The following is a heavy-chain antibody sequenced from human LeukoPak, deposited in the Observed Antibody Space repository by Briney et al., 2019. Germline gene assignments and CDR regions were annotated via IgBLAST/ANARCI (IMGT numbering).Heavy chain of an antibody. CDR2: ISYSGAT. CDR1: GGSISSYF. D-gene: IGHD3-22*01. Sequence: SETLSLTCTVSGGSISSYFWSWIRQPPGKGLEWIGYISYSGATGSNHSLKRRVTMTVYTSKTQFSLKLSSVTPAATDVYYCGRDLTIIHWGQGTLVTVSS. CDR3: GRDLTIIH. J-gene: IGHJ4*02. V-gene: IGHV4-59*12.